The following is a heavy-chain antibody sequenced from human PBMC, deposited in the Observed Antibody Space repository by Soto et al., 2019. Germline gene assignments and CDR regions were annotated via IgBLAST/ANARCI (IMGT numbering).Heavy chain of an antibody. CDR3: AIDVAPSRDHRFDF. CDR1: GYTFTDYH. V-gene: IGHV1-2*02. CDR2: VYPKHGDT. J-gene: IGHJ3*01. Sequence: WASVKVSCKTSGYTFTDYHIHWVRQAPGQAPEWMGWVYPKHGDTIYAQRFQGRVTLTRDTSISTVYMELSWLRSDDTAMYYCAIDVAPSRDHRFDFWGPGTMVTLS. D-gene: IGHD2-15*01.